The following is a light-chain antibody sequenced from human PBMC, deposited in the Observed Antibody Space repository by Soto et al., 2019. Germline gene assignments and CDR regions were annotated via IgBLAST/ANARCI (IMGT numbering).Light chain of an antibody. CDR3: QQYINRWT. J-gene: IGKJ1*01. V-gene: IGKV1-5*03. CDR1: QCISTW. Sequence: DIQITQSPSTLSAPVGHRFTITCRTSQCISTWLAWYQQKPGKAPKLLIYKASSLESGVPSRFSGSGSGTEFTLTISSLQPDDSATYYCQQYINRWTFGQGTKVDIK. CDR2: KAS.